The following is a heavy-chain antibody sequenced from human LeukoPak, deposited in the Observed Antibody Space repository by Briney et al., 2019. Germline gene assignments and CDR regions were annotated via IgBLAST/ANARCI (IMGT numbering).Heavy chain of an antibody. CDR2: MNPNSGNT. CDR3: ARGSSSSGYYGMDV. J-gene: IGHJ6*02. CDR1: GYTFTSYD. V-gene: IGHV1-8*01. Sequence: KVSCKASGYTFTSYDINWVRQATGQGLEWMGWMNPNSGNTGYAQKFQGRVTMTRNTSISTAYMELSSLRSEDTAVYYCARGSSSSGYYGMDVWGQGTTVTVSS. D-gene: IGHD6-6*01.